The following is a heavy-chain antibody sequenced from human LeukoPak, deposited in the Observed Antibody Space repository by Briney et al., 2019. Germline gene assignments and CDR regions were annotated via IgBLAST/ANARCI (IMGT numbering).Heavy chain of an antibody. CDR1: GFTFSNCG. CDR2: VNENGRNT. V-gene: IGHV3-23*01. Sequence: GGSLRLSCAASGFTFSNCGMSWVRQAPGKGLEWVSTVNENGRNTHYADSVKGRFTISSDNSKNTLLLQMNSLRADDTALYYCTKGDGGSYPIDYWGQGTLVIVSS. J-gene: IGHJ4*02. D-gene: IGHD6-19*01. CDR3: TKGDGGSYPIDY.